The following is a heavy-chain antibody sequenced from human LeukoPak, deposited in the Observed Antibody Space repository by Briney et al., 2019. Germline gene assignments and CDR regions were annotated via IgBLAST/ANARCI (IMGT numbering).Heavy chain of an antibody. Sequence: PSETLSLTCAVYGGSFSGYYWSWIRQPPGKGLEWIGEINHSGSTNYNPSLKSRVTISVDTSKNQFSLKLSSVTAADTAVYYCARDPSSIAAAGTFDYWGQGTLVTVSS. D-gene: IGHD6-13*01. J-gene: IGHJ4*02. CDR2: INHSGST. CDR3: ARDPSSIAAAGTFDY. V-gene: IGHV4-34*01. CDR1: GGSFSGYY.